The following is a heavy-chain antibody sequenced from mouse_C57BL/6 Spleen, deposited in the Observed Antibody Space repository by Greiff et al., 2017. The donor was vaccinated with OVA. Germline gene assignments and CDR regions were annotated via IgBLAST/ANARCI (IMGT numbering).Heavy chain of an antibody. Sequence: QVQLQQSGAELVKPGASVKISCKASGYAFSSYWMNWVKQRPGKGLEWIGQIYPGDGDTNYNGKFKGKATLTADKSSSTAYMQLSSLTSEDSAVYFCAREVYYSNYVYFDVWGTGTTVTVSS. CDR1: GYAFSSYW. J-gene: IGHJ1*03. V-gene: IGHV1-80*01. CDR2: IYPGDGDT. CDR3: AREVYYSNYVYFDV. D-gene: IGHD2-5*01.